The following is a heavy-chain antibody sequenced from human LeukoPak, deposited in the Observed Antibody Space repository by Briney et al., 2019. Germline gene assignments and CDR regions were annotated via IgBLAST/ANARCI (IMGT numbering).Heavy chain of an antibody. CDR2: IDYSGST. Sequence: SETLSLTCTVSGGSFSSYYWSWIRQPPGEGLEWFGHIDYSGSTYYNPSLKSRVTMSVDTSKNQSSLNLRSVTAADTAVYYCARDYGPSRGFDYWGQGTLVTVSS. CDR1: GGSFSSYY. J-gene: IGHJ4*02. D-gene: IGHD3-10*01. V-gene: IGHV4-59*01. CDR3: ARDYGPSRGFDY.